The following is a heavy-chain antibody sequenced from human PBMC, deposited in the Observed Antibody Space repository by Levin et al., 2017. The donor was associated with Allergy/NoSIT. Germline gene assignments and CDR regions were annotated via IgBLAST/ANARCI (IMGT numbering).Heavy chain of an antibody. CDR3: AKGGDFDY. V-gene: IGHV3-30*18. CDR2: ITSNGDQK. J-gene: IGHJ4*02. Sequence: SCAASGFSFSTYGMQWVRQAPGKGLQWVAIITSNGDQKYYADSVWARFTISRDNSKSTVYLQLSSLRPEDTAMYYCAKGGDFDYWGQGTLVTVSS. CDR1: GFSFSTYG.